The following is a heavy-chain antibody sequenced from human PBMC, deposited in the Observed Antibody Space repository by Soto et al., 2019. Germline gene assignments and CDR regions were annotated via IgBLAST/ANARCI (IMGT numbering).Heavy chain of an antibody. CDR1: GFTFSSYW. Sequence: GWSLILSCAASGFTFSSYWMHWVRQAPGEGLVWVSRINSDGSNTTYADSVKGRFTTSRDNAKNTLFLQMNSLRGEDTAVYYCARHVAVATISWGTYGMDVWGQGTTVTGSS. CDR3: ARHVAVATISWGTYGMDV. D-gene: IGHD5-12*01. J-gene: IGHJ6*02. V-gene: IGHV3-74*01. CDR2: INSDGSNT.